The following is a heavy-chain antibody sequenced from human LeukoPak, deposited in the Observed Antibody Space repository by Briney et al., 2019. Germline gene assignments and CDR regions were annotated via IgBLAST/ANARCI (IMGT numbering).Heavy chain of an antibody. CDR2: ISIGGSYI. J-gene: IGHJ6*02. Sequence: GGSLRLSCAASGFTLISYSMNWVRQPPGKGLEWVSSISIGGSYIYYADSVKGRFTISRDNAKNSLYLQMNSLRAEDTAVYYCAGELGSGSYGTYYYYYGMDVWGQGTTVTVSS. D-gene: IGHD1-26*01. CDR3: AGELGSGSYGTYYYYYGMDV. CDR1: GFTLISYS. V-gene: IGHV3-21*01.